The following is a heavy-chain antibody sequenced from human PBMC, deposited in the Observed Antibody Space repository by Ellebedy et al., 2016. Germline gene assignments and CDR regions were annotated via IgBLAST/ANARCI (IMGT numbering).Heavy chain of an antibody. Sequence: WIRQAPGKGLELVAGISWDSGTIAYAGSVKGRFTISRDNARRSLYLQMNSLRAEDTAFYYCAKGTMDYFYHWGQGTLVTVSS. CDR2: ISWDSGTI. D-gene: IGHD4/OR15-4a*01. J-gene: IGHJ4*02. CDR3: AKGTMDYFYH. V-gene: IGHV3-9*01.